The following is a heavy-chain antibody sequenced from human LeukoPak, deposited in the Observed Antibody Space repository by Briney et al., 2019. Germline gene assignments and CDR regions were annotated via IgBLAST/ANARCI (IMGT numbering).Heavy chain of an antibody. J-gene: IGHJ5*02. D-gene: IGHD4-11*01. CDR2: LGTDGTYT. CDR3: VRDPSNSGNWFDL. Sequence: GGSLRLSCAASGFNLRDYWMHWVRQAPGKGLVWVSRLGTDGTYTNYADSVTGRFTISRDNAKNTLYLQMDSLRAEDTSFYYCVRDPSNSGNWFDLWGQGTLVTVSS. V-gene: IGHV3-74*01. CDR1: GFNLRDYW.